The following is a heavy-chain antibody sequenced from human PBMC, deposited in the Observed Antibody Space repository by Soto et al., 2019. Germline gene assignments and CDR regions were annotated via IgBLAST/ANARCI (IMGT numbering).Heavy chain of an antibody. V-gene: IGHV1-8*01. J-gene: IGHJ6*02. CDR3: ARGGLHSSSWYSPRSYYYYGMDV. CDR2: MNPNSGNT. Sequence: GSSVKVSCKASGYTFTSYDINWVRQATGQGLEWMGWMNPNSGNTGYAQKFQGRVTMTRNTSISTAYMGLSSLRSEDTAVYYCARGGLHSSSWYSPRSYYYYGMDVWGQGTTVTVSS. D-gene: IGHD6-13*01. CDR1: GYTFTSYD.